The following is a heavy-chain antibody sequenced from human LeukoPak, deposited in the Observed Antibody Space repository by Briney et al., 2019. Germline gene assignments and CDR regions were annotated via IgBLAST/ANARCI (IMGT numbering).Heavy chain of an antibody. CDR2: IYYSGST. J-gene: IGHJ6*03. CDR1: GGSISSYY. Sequence: PSETLSLTCTVSGGSISSYYWSWIRQPPGKGLEWIGYIYYSGSTNYNPSLKSRVTISVDTSKNQFSLKLSSVTAADTALYYCARDGDSGSYPSDYYYNMDVWGKGTTVAVSS. V-gene: IGHV4-59*01. D-gene: IGHD1-26*01. CDR3: ARDGDSGSYPSDYYYNMDV.